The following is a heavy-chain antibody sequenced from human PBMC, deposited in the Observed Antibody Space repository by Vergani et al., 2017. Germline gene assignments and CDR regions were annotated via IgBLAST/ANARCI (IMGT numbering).Heavy chain of an antibody. CDR1: GFTFSAYW. D-gene: IGHD3-3*01. V-gene: IGHV3-7*01. J-gene: IGHJ4*02. Sequence: EVLLVESGGGLVQPGGSLRLSCAASGFTFSAYWMNWVRQAPGKGLEWVANIKQDGSEKYYVDSVKGRFTISRDNANNLVYLQMNSLRAEDTAVYYCARDEPQGSGYYFGYWGQGTLVTVSS. CDR3: ARDEPQGSGYYFGY. CDR2: IKQDGSEK.